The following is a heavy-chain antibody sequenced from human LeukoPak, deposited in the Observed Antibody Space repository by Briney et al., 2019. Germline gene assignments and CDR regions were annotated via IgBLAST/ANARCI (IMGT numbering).Heavy chain of an antibody. V-gene: IGHV3-23*01. Sequence: PGGSLRLSCAASGFTFRNYAMYWVRQAPGKGLQWVSSISGGGIEYYADSVKGRFTISRDNSKNTLYLQMNSLRAEDTAVYYCAKVGYYYDSSGYKTHYWGQGTLVTVSS. CDR3: AKVGYYYDSSGYKTHY. CDR1: GFTFRNYA. CDR2: ISGGGIE. J-gene: IGHJ4*02. D-gene: IGHD3-22*01.